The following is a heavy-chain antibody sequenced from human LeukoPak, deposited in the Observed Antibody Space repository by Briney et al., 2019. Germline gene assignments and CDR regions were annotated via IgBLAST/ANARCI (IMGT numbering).Heavy chain of an antibody. CDR3: ARFAVHRRLAVAGQFGLDY. Sequence: AASVKVSCKASGYTFTDYYILWVRQAPGQGPEWMGWINPNSGGATYAQNFKGRVTMTRDTSISTAYMELSSLTSDDTAVYYCARFAVHRRLAVAGQFGLDYWGQGTLVTVSS. CDR1: GYTFTDYY. D-gene: IGHD6-19*01. CDR2: INPNSGGA. J-gene: IGHJ4*02. V-gene: IGHV1-2*02.